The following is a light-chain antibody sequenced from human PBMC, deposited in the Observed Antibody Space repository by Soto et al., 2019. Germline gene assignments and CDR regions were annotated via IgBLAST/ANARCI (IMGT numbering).Light chain of an antibody. CDR3: AAWDNTLNCFV. V-gene: IGLV1-44*01. CDR2: SSD. Sequence: QSVLTQPPSASGTPGQRVTISCSGSKSNIRSTSVHWFQQPPGTAPKLLIHSSDKRPSGVPIRFSASTSGTSASLAISGLQSEDEGDYFCAAWDNTLNCFVFVIGSKVTVL. CDR1: KSNIRSTS. J-gene: IGLJ1*01.